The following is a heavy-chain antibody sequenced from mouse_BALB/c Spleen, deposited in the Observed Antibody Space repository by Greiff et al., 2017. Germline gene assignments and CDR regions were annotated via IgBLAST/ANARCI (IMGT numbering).Heavy chain of an antibody. CDR1: GFSLTSYG. D-gene: IGHD2-1*01. CDR3: ARHRYGNYYAMDY. J-gene: IGHJ4*01. Sequence: VMLVESGPDLVAPSQSLSITCTVSGFSLTSYGVHWVRQPPGKGLEWLVVIWSDGSTTYNSALKSRLSISKDNSKSQVFLKMNSLQTDDTAMYYCARHRYGNYYAMDYWGQGTSVTVSS. V-gene: IGHV2-6-2*01. CDR2: IWSDGST.